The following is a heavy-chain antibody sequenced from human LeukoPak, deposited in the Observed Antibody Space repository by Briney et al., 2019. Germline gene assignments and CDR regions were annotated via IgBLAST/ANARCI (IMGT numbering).Heavy chain of an antibody. CDR2: INHSGST. J-gene: IGHJ3*02. Sequence: SETLSLTCAVYGGSFSGYYWSWIRQPPGKGLEWIGEINHSGSTNYNPSLKSRVTISVDTSKNQFSLKLSSVTAADTAVYYCAIRLGYCSSTSCYGAFDIWGQGTMVTVSS. CDR3: AIRLGYCSSTSCYGAFDI. CDR1: GGSFSGYY. V-gene: IGHV4-34*01. D-gene: IGHD2-2*01.